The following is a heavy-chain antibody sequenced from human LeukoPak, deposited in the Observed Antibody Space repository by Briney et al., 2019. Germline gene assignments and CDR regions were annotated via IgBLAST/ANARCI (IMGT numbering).Heavy chain of an antibody. CDR1: GFTLSSSW. D-gene: IGHD3-22*01. CDR3: AKRGVVIRVILVGFHKEAYYFDS. CDR2: INSDGSTT. J-gene: IGHJ4*02. Sequence: GGSLRLSCAASGFTLSSSWMHWVRQAPGKGLVWVSRINSDGSTTNYADSVEGRFTISRDNAKNTLYLQMNSLRAEDTAVYFCAKRGVVIRVILVGFHKEAYYFDSWGQGALVTVSS. V-gene: IGHV3-74*01.